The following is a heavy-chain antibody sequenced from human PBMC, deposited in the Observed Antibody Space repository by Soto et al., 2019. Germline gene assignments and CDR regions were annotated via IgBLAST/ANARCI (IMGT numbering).Heavy chain of an antibody. D-gene: IGHD6-19*01. J-gene: IGHJ4*02. Sequence: QVQLQESGPGLVKPSQTLSLTCSVSGASTVSHYHWTWIRQPPGKGLEWMGYIYNSGTTFYNPSLTSRLSISMDTSGNQFSLELRSVTAADTAVYYCGLALGPPTGLDYWGQGTLVTVS. CDR3: GLALGPPTGLDY. CDR2: IYNSGTT. V-gene: IGHV4-31*02. CDR1: GASTVSHYH.